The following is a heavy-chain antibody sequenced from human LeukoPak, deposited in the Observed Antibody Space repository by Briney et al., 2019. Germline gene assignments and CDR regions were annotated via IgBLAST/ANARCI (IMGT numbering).Heavy chain of an antibody. V-gene: IGHV3-74*01. Sequence: PGGSLRLSCADSGFKFNSYWMNWVRQVPGKGLVWVAHINTHGNTANYADSVKGRFTISRDNAKSTLYLQMNSLRAEDTAIYYCVRDNAYTFDYWGHGTLVTVSS. CDR1: GFKFNSYW. D-gene: IGHD5-24*01. J-gene: IGHJ4*01. CDR3: VRDNAYTFDY. CDR2: INTHGNTA.